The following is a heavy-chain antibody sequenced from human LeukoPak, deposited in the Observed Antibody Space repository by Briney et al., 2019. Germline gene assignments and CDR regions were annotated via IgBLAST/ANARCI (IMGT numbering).Heavy chain of an antibody. Sequence: SVKVSCKASGGTFSSYAISWVRQAPGQGLEWMGGFIPIFGTANYAQKFQGRVTITADESTSTAYMELRSLRSEDTAVYYCARDHRGDGYKFDYWGQGTLVTVSS. V-gene: IGHV1-69*13. D-gene: IGHD5-24*01. CDR3: ARDHRGDGYKFDY. CDR1: GGTFSSYA. J-gene: IGHJ4*02. CDR2: FIPIFGTA.